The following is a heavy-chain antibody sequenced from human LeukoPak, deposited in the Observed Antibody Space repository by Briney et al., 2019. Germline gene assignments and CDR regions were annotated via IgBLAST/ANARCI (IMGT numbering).Heavy chain of an antibody. V-gene: IGHV3-30-3*01. CDR3: ARDPGDY. J-gene: IGHJ4*02. D-gene: IGHD7-27*01. CDR2: ISYDGSNK. CDR1: GFTFSSYA. Sequence: GGSLRLSCAASGFTFSSYAMHWVRQAAGKGLEWVAVISYDGSNKYYADSVKGRFTISRDNSKNTLYLQMNSLRAEDTAVYYCARDPGDYWGQGTLVTVSS.